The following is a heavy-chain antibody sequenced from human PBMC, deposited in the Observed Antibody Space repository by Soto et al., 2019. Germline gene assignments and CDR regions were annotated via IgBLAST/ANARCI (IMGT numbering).Heavy chain of an antibody. CDR1: GCSISSYY. J-gene: IGHJ4*02. V-gene: IGHV4-59*01. Sequence: PSETLSLTCTVSGCSISSYYWSWIRQPPGKGLEWIGYIYYSGSTNYNPSLKSRVTISVDTSKNQFSLKLSSVTAADTAVYYCARDLVYYFDYWGQGTLVTVSS. CDR3: ARDLVYYFDY. D-gene: IGHD3-16*01. CDR2: IYYSGST.